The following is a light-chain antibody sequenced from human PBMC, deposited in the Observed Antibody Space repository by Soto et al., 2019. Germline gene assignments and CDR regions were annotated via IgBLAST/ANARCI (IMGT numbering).Light chain of an antibody. V-gene: IGKV2-24*01. Sequence: DIVLTRTPLSAPVTLGQPASISCRSSQSLVYSDGNTYLSWLQQRPGQPPRLLIYQISNRFSGVPDRFSGSGAGTDFTLKISRVEPEDVGVYYCVQFSHFPRTFGQGTKVEIE. CDR3: VQFSHFPRT. CDR1: QSLVYSDGNTY. CDR2: QIS. J-gene: IGKJ1*01.